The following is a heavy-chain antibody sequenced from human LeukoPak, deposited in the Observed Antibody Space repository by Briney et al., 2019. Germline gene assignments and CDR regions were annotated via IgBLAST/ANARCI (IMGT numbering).Heavy chain of an antibody. CDR3: ARDHNYAFDN. D-gene: IGHD1-1*01. J-gene: IGHJ4*02. Sequence: GGSLRLSCTASGFPFSDYSMNWVCQAPGKGLEWISYIGISSGNTKYADSVKGRFTISADNARNSLYLQMNSLRVEDTAVYYCARDHNYAFDNWGQGTLVSVSS. V-gene: IGHV3-48*04. CDR2: IGISSGNT. CDR1: GFPFSDYS.